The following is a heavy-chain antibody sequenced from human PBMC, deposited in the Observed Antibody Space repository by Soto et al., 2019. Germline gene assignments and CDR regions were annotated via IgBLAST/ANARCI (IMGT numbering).Heavy chain of an antibody. J-gene: IGHJ6*02. CDR1: GGSIGGSSYC. CDR3: ARRGSYYGMDV. Sequence: SETLSLTSTVSGGSIGGSSYCGGWSRQPPGKRLEWIGSIDYSGSTYYNPSLKRRGTISVDTSKNQFSLKLSSVTTADTAVYYCARRGSYYGMDVLGQATTVTVSS. CDR2: IDYSGST. D-gene: IGHD3-16*01. V-gene: IGHV4-39*01.